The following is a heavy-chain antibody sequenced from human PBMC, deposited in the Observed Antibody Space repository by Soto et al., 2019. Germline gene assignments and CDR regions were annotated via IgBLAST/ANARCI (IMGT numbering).Heavy chain of an antibody. J-gene: IGHJ5*02. V-gene: IGHV4-59*01. CDR1: GGSISSYY. CDR3: ARGYYDFWSGYYSGNWFDP. Sequence: QVQLQESGPGLVKPSETLSLTCTVSGGSISSYYWSWIRQPPGKGLEWIGYFYYSGSTNYNPSHKSRVTISVDTSKIQLYLKLSSVTAEDTGVYYCARGYYDFWSGYYSGNWFDPWGQGTLVTVSS. D-gene: IGHD3-3*01. CDR2: FYYSGST.